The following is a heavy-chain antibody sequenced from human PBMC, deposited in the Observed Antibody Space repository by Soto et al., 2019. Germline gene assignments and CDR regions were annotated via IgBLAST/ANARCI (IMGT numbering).Heavy chain of an antibody. J-gene: IGHJ5*02. CDR1: GFTFSSYS. CDR2: ISSSSSTI. V-gene: IGHV3-48*02. Sequence: PGGSLILSCAASGFTFSSYSMNWVRQVPGKGLEWVSYISSSSSTIYYADSVKGRFTISRDNAKNSLYLQMNSLRDEDTAVYYCAREVYYDSSGFFDSRWFDPWGQGTLVTVSS. CDR3: AREVYYDSSGFFDSRWFDP. D-gene: IGHD3-22*01.